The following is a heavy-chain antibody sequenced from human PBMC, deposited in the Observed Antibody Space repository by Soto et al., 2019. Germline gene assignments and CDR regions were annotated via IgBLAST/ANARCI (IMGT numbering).Heavy chain of an antibody. J-gene: IGHJ3*02. CDR2: IWYDGSNK. CDR1: GFTFSSYG. D-gene: IGHD3-9*01. Sequence: QVQLVESGGGVVQPGRSLRLSCAASGFTFSSYGMHWVRQAPGKGLEWVAVIWYDGSNKYYADSVKGRFTISRDNSKNTLYLQMNSLRAEDTAVYYCARDRDDILTDDAVDIWGQGTMVTVSS. CDR3: ARDRDDILTDDAVDI. V-gene: IGHV3-33*01.